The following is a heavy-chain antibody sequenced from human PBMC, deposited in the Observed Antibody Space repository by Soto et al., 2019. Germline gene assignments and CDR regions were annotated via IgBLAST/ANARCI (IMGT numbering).Heavy chain of an antibody. CDR1: EYTFSSYT. D-gene: IGHD4-4*01. CDR2: INAGNGDS. Sequence: VKVSCKASEYTFSSYTLHWVRQAPGQRLEWMGWINAGNGDSKYSQKFQGRVSISRDTSASTASMELSSLTSEDTAVYYCARELQGLYYFDYWGQGTLVTVSS. CDR3: ARELQGLYYFDY. V-gene: IGHV1-3*01. J-gene: IGHJ4*02.